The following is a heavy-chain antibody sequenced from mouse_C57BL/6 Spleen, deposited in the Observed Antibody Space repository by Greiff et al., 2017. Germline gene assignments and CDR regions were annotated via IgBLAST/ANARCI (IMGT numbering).Heavy chain of an antibody. CDR1: GYSITSGYY. V-gene: IGHV3-6*01. D-gene: IGHD2-1*01. J-gene: IGHJ4*01. CDR3: ARGGNYEGGAMDY. Sequence: VQLKESGPGLVKPSQSLSLTCSVTGYSITSGYYWNWIRQFPGNKLEWMGYISYDGSNNYNPSLKNRISITRDTSKNQFFLKLNSVTTEDTATYYCARGGNYEGGAMDYWGQGTSVTVSS. CDR2: ISYDGSN.